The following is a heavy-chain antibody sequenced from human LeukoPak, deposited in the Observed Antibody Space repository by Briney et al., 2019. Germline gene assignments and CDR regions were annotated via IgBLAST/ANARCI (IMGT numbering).Heavy chain of an antibody. V-gene: IGHV3-11*06. D-gene: IGHD3-10*01. CDR1: GFTFSDYY. Sequence: SGGSLRLSCAASGFTFSDYYMSWIRQAPGKGLEWVSYISSSSSYTNYADSVKGRFIISRDNAKNSLYLQMNSLRAEDTAVYYCARARYYGSGSYYDLFASYYYYGMDVWGQGTTVTVSS. J-gene: IGHJ6*02. CDR2: ISSSSSYT. CDR3: ARARYYGSGSYYDLFASYYYYGMDV.